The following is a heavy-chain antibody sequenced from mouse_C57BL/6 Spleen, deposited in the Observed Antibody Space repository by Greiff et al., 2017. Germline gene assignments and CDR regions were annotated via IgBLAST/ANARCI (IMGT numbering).Heavy chain of an antibody. J-gene: IGHJ4*01. CDR3: ASHGMWDAMDY. Sequence: EVMLVESGGGLVKPGGSLKLSCAASGFTFSDYGMHWVRQAPEKGLEWVAYISSGSSTIYSADTVKGRFTIARDNAKNTLCLQMTRLRSEDTAMYYCASHGMWDAMDYWGQGTSVTVSS. CDR1: GFTFSDYG. V-gene: IGHV5-17*01. CDR2: ISSGSSTI.